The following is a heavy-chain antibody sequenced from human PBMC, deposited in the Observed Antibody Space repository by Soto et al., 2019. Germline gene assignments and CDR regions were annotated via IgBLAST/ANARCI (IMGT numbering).Heavy chain of an antibody. CDR1: GGSISSYY. CDR2: IYYSGST. J-gene: IGHJ3*02. CDR3: AREGFTDAFDI. D-gene: IGHD3-10*01. V-gene: IGHV4-59*01. Sequence: PSKTLSLPCTVSGGSISSYYWSWIRQPPGKGLEWIGYIYYSGSTNYNPSLKSRVTISVDTSKNQFSLKLSSVTAADTAVYYCAREGFTDAFDIWGQGTMVTVSS.